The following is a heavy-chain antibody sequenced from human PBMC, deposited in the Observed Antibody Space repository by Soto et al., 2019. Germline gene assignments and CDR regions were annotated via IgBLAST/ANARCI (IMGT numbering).Heavy chain of an antibody. J-gene: IGHJ4*02. V-gene: IGHV4-59*08. CDR3: ARRYSSGFDY. Sequence: SETLSLTCTVSGGSISSYYWSWIRQSPGKGLEWIGHLYNSGTTSYNTSLKSRVSISPDTSKNQFSLKLSSVTAADTAVCYCARRYSSGFDYWGQGTLVTVSS. CDR1: GGSISSYY. D-gene: IGHD6-19*01. CDR2: LYNSGTT.